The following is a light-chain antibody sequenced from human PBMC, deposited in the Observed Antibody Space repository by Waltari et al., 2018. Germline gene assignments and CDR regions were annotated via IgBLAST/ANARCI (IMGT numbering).Light chain of an antibody. CDR2: GAS. CDR3: QQYRSSLWT. CDR1: QSVDSSF. V-gene: IGKV3-20*01. Sequence: DIVLTQSPGTLSLSPGEEATLSCRASQSVDSSFLAWYQQKPGQAPRLRMSGASGRANGTADRFRGSGCGTDCTLTISRREPEDLAVYYCQQYRSSLWTFGQGTKVEIK. J-gene: IGKJ1*01.